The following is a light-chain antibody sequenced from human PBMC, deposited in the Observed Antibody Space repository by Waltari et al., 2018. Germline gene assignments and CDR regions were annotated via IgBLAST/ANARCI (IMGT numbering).Light chain of an antibody. CDR2: DAS. V-gene: IGKV3-11*01. J-gene: IGKJ4*01. Sequence: EIVLTQSPDILSFSPGERATLSCRASQSVGTYLAWCQQRPGQSPRLVIYDASYRATGIPARFSGSGSETDFTLTISSLQPEDFAVYYCQQRRNWPLTFGGGTRVQI. CDR1: QSVGTY. CDR3: QQRRNWPLT.